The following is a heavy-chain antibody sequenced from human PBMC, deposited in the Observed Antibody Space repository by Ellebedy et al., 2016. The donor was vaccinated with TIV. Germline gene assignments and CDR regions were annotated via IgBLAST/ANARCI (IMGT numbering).Heavy chain of an antibody. CDR1: GGSFSGYY. D-gene: IGHD3-3*01. V-gene: IGHV4-34*01. CDR3: AEVGYYYGMDV. J-gene: IGHJ6*02. Sequence: SETLSLXXAVYGGSFSGYYWSWIRQPPGKGLEWIGEINHSGSTNYNPSLKSRVTISVDTSKNQFSLKLSSVTAADTAVYYCAEVGYYYGMDVWGQGTTVTVSS. CDR2: INHSGST.